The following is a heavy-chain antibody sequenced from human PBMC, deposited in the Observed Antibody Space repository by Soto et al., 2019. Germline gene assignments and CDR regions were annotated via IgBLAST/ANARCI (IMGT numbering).Heavy chain of an antibody. V-gene: IGHV5-10-1*01. CDR2: IDPSDSQT. CDR3: ARQIYDSDTGPNFQYYFDS. Sequence: GESLKISCRDLGNGFAGSWVTWVRQNRGKGLEWMGRIDPSDSQTYYSPSFRGHVTISVTKSITTVFLQWSSLRASDTAMYYCARQIYDSDTGPNFQYYFDSWGQGTPVTVSS. D-gene: IGHD3-22*01. J-gene: IGHJ4*02. CDR1: GNGFAGSW.